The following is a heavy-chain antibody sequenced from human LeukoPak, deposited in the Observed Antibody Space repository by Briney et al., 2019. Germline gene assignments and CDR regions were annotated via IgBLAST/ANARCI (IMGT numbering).Heavy chain of an antibody. D-gene: IGHD5-18*01. CDR2: IYYSGST. Sequence: GSLRLSCAASGFTFSSYAMSWVRQPPGKGLEWIGSIYYSGSTYYNPSLKSRVTISVDTSKNQFSLKLSSVTAADTAVYYCAGGRYSYGYPNLDYWGQGTLVTVSS. CDR3: AGGRYSYGYPNLDY. V-gene: IGHV4-39*01. J-gene: IGHJ4*02. CDR1: GFTFSSYA.